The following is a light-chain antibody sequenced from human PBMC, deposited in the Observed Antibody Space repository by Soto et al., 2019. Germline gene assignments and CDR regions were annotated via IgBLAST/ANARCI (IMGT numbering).Light chain of an antibody. CDR2: AAS. V-gene: IGKV1-5*01. Sequence: DIQMTQSPSTLSASVGDRVTITCRASQSINSWLAWYQQKLGKAPNLLIFAASTLQSGVPSRFSGSGSGTEFTLTISSLQTEDFATYYCQHLNSNPSFGQGTRLEIK. J-gene: IGKJ5*01. CDR3: QHLNSNPS. CDR1: QSINSW.